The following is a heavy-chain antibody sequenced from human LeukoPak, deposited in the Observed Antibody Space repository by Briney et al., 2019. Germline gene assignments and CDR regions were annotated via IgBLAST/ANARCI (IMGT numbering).Heavy chain of an antibody. CDR1: GYTFTGYY. CDR2: INPNSGGT. D-gene: IGHD3-22*01. V-gene: IGHV1-2*02. Sequence: GASVKVSCKASGYTFTGYYMHWVRQAPGQGLEWMGWINPNSGGTNYAQKFQGRVTMTRDTSISTAYMELSRLRSDDTAVYYCAVDSSGYYPGPAGYWGQGTLVTVSS. J-gene: IGHJ4*02. CDR3: AVDSSGYYPGPAGY.